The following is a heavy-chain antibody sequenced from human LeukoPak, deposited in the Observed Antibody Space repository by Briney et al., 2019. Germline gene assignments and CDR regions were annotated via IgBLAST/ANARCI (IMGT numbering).Heavy chain of an antibody. CDR2: IYASGST. Sequence: SQTLSLTCTVSGGSISSTNDYWGWSRQPGGKGLEWIERIYASGSTNYNPSLKSRVTMSLYTSKNHFSLKLSSASAADTAVYYCTRDDFWSGYLDYWGQGTLVTVSS. D-gene: IGHD3-3*01. CDR1: GGSISSTNDY. CDR3: TRDDFWSGYLDY. J-gene: IGHJ4*02. V-gene: IGHV4-61*02.